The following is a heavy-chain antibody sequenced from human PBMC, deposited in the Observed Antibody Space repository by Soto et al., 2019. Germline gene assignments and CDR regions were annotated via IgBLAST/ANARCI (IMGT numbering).Heavy chain of an antibody. V-gene: IGHV1-18*01. CDR3: ARGWFGEFVDYFDY. Sequence: QVQLVQSGAEVKKPGASVKVSCKASGYTFTSYAIIWVRQAPGQGLEWMGWISAYNGNTNYAQKVQGRVTMTTDTSTSTEYMELRSLRSDDTAVYYCARGWFGEFVDYFDYWGQGTLVTVSS. D-gene: IGHD3-10*01. CDR2: ISAYNGNT. J-gene: IGHJ4*02. CDR1: GYTFTSYA.